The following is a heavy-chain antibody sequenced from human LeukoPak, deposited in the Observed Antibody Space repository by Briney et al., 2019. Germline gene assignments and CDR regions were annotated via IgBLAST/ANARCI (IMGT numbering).Heavy chain of an antibody. V-gene: IGHV3-66*01. J-gene: IGHJ4*02. D-gene: IGHD3-22*01. CDR3: ASEHGTYYDSSGYYSD. CDR1: GFTVSSNY. Sequence: PGGSLRLSCAASGFTVSSNYMSWVRQAPGKGLEWVSVIYSGGSTYYADSVKGRFTISRDNSKNTLYLQMNSLRAEDTAVYYCASEHGTYYDSSGYYSDWGQGTLVTVSS. CDR2: IYSGGST.